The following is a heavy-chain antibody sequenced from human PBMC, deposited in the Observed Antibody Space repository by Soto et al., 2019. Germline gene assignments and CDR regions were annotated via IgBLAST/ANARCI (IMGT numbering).Heavy chain of an antibody. Sequence: PSETLSLTCTVSGGSISSYYWSWIRQPPGKGLEWIGYIYYSGSTNYNPSLKSRVTISVDKSKNQFSLKLSSVTAADTAVYYCASSHDILTGYGANWFDPWGQRTLVTV. V-gene: IGHV4-59*12. J-gene: IGHJ5*02. CDR1: GGSISSYY. CDR2: IYYSGST. CDR3: ASSHDILTGYGANWFDP. D-gene: IGHD3-9*01.